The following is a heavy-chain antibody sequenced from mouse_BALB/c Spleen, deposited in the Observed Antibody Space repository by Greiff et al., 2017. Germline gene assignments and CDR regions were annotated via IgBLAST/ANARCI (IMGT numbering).Heavy chain of an antibody. V-gene: IGHV5-12-2*01. J-gene: IGHJ3*01. CDR2: ISNGGGST. Sequence: EVMLVESGGGLVQPGGSLKLSCAASGFTFSSYTMSWVRQTPEKRLEWVAYISNGGGSTYYPDTVKGRFTISRDNAKNTLYLQMSSLKSEDTAMYYCARGHYYGSSYPPWFAYWGQGTLVTVSA. CDR3: ARGHYYGSSYPPWFAY. CDR1: GFTFSSYT. D-gene: IGHD1-1*01.